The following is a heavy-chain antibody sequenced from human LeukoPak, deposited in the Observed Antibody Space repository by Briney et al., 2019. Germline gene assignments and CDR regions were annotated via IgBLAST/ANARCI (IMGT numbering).Heavy chain of an antibody. J-gene: IGHJ3*02. V-gene: IGHV3-30-3*01. Sequence: PGGSLRLSCAASGFTFSSYAMHWVRQAPGKGLEWVSVISYDGSNKYYADSVKGRFTISRDNSKNTLYLQMNSLRAEDTAVYYCVRDRAVSPFPPDAFDMWGQGTMVTVAS. CDR3: VRDRAVSPFPPDAFDM. CDR2: ISYDGSNK. D-gene: IGHD4-17*01. CDR1: GFTFSSYA.